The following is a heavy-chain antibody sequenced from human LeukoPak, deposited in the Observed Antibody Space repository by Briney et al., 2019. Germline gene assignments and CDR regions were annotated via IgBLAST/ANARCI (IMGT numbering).Heavy chain of an antibody. J-gene: IGHJ4*02. D-gene: IGHD5-24*01. CDR2: IKQDGSEK. Sequence: GGSLRLSCAASGFTFSSYWMSWVRQAPGKGLEWVANIKQDGSEKYYVDSVKGRFTISRDNAKNPLYLQMNSLRAEDTAVYYCASGGGYNSLYYWGQGTLVTVSS. CDR3: ASGGGYNSLYY. V-gene: IGHV3-7*01. CDR1: GFTFSSYW.